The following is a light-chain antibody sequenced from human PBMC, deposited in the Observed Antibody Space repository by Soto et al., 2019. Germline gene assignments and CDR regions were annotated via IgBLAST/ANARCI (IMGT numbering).Light chain of an antibody. CDR3: QQDYTCSRT. CDR2: AAS. CDR1: QSISSY. Sequence: DIQMTQSPSAMSASVGDRLTITWRASQSISSYLNWYQQEPGKAPKLLIYAASTLQSGVPSRFSGSGSGTEFTLTISCLQSEDFAIYFCQQDYTCSRTFGHGTKVDI. J-gene: IGKJ1*01. V-gene: IGKV1-39*01.